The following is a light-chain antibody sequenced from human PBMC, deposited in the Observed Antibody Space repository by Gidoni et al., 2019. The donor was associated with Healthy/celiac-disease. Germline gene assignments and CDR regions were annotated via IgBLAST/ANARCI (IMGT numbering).Light chain of an antibody. CDR1: QSVSSN. CDR3: QHYNNWPPWT. V-gene: IGKV3-15*01. J-gene: IGKJ1*01. CDR2: GAS. Sequence: EIVMTQSPATLSVSPGERATLSCRASQSVSSNSAWYQQKPGQAPRLLIYGASTRATGIPARFSVSGSWTEFTLTISSLQSEDFAVYYCQHYNNWPPWTFGQGTKVEIK.